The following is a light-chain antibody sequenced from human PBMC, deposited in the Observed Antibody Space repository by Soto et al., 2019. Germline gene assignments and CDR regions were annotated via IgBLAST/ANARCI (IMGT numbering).Light chain of an antibody. CDR2: AAS. V-gene: IGKV1-27*01. CDR1: QGISNY. J-gene: IGKJ3*01. Sequence: DIQMTHSPSSLAASVGARVTITCRASQGISNYLAWYQQKPGKVPKLLIYAASTLQSGVPSRFSGSGYGTDFTLNISSLQPEDVTTYYCQKYNSAPFTFGAGTKVDIK. CDR3: QKYNSAPFT.